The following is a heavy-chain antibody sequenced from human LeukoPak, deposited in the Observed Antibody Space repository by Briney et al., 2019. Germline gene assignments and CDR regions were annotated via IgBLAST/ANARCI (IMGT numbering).Heavy chain of an antibody. CDR3: ARAPVGDSSWHFDY. V-gene: IGHV4-59*01. J-gene: IGHJ4*02. CDR2: IYYSGST. Sequence: PSETLSLTCTVSGGSISSYYWSWIRQPPGKGLEWIGYIYYSGSTNYNPSLKSRVTISVDTSKNQFSLKLSSVTAADTAVYYCARAPVGDSSWHFDYWGQGTLVTVSS. D-gene: IGHD6-13*01. CDR1: GGSISSYY.